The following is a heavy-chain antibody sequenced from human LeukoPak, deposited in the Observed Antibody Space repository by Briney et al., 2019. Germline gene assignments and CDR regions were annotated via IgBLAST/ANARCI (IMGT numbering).Heavy chain of an antibody. J-gene: IGHJ4*02. D-gene: IGHD6-19*01. CDR1: GGSFSGYY. CDR2: INHSGST. Sequence: SETLSLTCAVYGGSFSGYYWSWIRQPPGKGLEWIGEINHSGSTNYNPSLKSRVTISVDTTKNQFSLKLSSVTAADTAVYYCARDSSGWYYDYWGQGTLVTVSS. V-gene: IGHV4-34*01. CDR3: ARDSSGWYYDY.